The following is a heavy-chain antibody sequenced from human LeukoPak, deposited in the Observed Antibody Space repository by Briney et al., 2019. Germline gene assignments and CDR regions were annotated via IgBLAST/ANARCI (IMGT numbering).Heavy chain of an antibody. Sequence: QTGGSLRLXCAASGFTVSSNYMSWVRQAPGKGLEWVSVMYRSGNTYSADATIYADSVRGRFTISRDNSKNTVYLQMNSLRAEDTAVYYCARGDGYNYWYYWGQGILVTVSS. CDR1: GFTVSSNY. V-gene: IGHV3-11*03. CDR2: MYRSGNT. CDR3: ARGDGYNYWYY. D-gene: IGHD5-24*01. J-gene: IGHJ4*02.